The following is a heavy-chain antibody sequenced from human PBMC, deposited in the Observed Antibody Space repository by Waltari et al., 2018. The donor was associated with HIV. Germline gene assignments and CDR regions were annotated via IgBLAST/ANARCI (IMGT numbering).Heavy chain of an antibody. D-gene: IGHD1-26*01. CDR3: TTRIVGPTFDY. Sequence: EVQLVESGGGLVKPGGSLRLPCAASGFSFSNAWLSWVSQTPGKGLEWVGRMKSKTDGGTTNYAAPVNGRFTISRDDSKNTLYLQMNSLRTEDTAVYYCTTRIVGPTFDYWGQGTLVTVSS. J-gene: IGHJ4*02. V-gene: IGHV3-15*01. CDR2: MKSKTDGGTT. CDR1: GFSFSNAW.